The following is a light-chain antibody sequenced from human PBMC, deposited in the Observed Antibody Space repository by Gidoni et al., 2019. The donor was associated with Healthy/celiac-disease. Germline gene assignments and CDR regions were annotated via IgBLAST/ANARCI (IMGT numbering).Light chain of an antibody. CDR1: QSISSY. J-gene: IGKJ3*01. CDR2: AAS. V-gene: IGKV1-39*01. CDR3: QQSYSTPIT. Sequence: DIQMTQSPSSLSASVGDRVTITCRASQSISSYLNWYQQKPGKAPKLLIYAASSLQSRVPSRFSGSGSGTDFTLTISRLQPEDFATYYCQQSYSTPITFGPGTKVDIK.